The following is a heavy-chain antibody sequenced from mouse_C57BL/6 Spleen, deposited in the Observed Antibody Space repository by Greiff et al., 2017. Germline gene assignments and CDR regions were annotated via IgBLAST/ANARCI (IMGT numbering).Heavy chain of an antibody. V-gene: IGHV1-50*01. Sequence: QVQLQQPGAELVKPGASVKLSCKASGYTFTSYWMQWVKQRPGQGLEWIGEIDPSDSYTNYNQKFKGKATLTVDTSSSTAYMQLSSLTSEDSAVYYCVEGYLYYWGQGTTLTVSS. CDR2: IDPSDSYT. CDR1: GYTFTSYW. CDR3: VEGYLYY. J-gene: IGHJ2*01.